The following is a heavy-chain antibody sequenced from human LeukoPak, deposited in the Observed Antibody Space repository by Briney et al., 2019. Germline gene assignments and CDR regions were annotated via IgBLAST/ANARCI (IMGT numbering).Heavy chain of an antibody. V-gene: IGHV1-2*02. CDR2: INPNSGGT. CDR1: GYTFTGYY. J-gene: IGHJ4*02. CDR3: ARGPRVLRFLEWLSDD. D-gene: IGHD3-3*01. Sequence: ASVKVSCKASGYTFTGYYMHWVRQAPGQGLEWMGWINPNSGGTNYAQKFQGRVTMTRDTSISTAYMELSRLRSDDTAVYYCARGPRVLRFLEWLSDDWGQGTLVTVSS.